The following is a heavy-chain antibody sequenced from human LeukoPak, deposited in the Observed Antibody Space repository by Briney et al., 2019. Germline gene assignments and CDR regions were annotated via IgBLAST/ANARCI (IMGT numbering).Heavy chain of an antibody. Sequence: SETLSLTCIVSGTFINNYYWTCIRQPPGKGLEWIGYIYYSGPTNSNPSLKSRVTISIDKSKNQFSLKLTSVTAADTAFYYCARVNDGDYGAFDIWGQGTMVTVSS. CDR3: ARVNDGDYGAFDI. CDR1: GTFINNYY. J-gene: IGHJ3*02. D-gene: IGHD4-17*01. CDR2: IYYSGPT. V-gene: IGHV4-59*01.